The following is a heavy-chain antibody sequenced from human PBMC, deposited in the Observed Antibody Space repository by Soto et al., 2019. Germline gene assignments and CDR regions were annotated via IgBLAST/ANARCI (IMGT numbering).Heavy chain of an antibody. V-gene: IGHV3-30*03. Sequence: PGGSLRLSCAASGFTFSSYGMHWVRQAPGKGLEWVAVISYDGSNKYYADSVKGRFTISRDNSKNSLYLQMNSLRDEDTAVYYCARALRQWLADAFDIWGQGTMVTVSS. CDR3: ARALRQWLADAFDI. D-gene: IGHD6-19*01. CDR1: GFTFSSYG. J-gene: IGHJ3*02. CDR2: ISYDGSNK.